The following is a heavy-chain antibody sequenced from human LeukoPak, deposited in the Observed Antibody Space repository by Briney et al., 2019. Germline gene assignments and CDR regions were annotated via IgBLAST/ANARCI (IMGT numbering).Heavy chain of an antibody. CDR3: ARDPTTVAGFDY. Sequence: GASVKVSCKASGGTFSSYAISWVRQAPGQGLEWMGGIIPIFGTANYAQKFQGRVTMTRDTSTSTVYMELSSLRSEDTAVYYCARDPTTVAGFDYWGQGTLVTVSS. CDR1: GGTFSSYA. CDR2: IIPIFGTA. J-gene: IGHJ4*02. D-gene: IGHD6-19*01. V-gene: IGHV1-69*05.